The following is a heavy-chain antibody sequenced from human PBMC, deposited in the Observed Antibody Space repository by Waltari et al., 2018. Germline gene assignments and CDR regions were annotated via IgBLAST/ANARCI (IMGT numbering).Heavy chain of an antibody. CDR1: EFTFRSYR. CDR3: AREAHSSSLYGGFDY. V-gene: IGHV3-48*01. CDR2: ISSSSSTI. D-gene: IGHD6-13*01. J-gene: IGHJ4*02. Sequence: EVQLVESGGGLVQPGGSLRLSCAAYEFTFRSYRMNWVRKAPGKGLEWVSYISSSSSTIYYADSVKGRFTISRDNAKNSLYLQMNSLRAEDTAVYYCAREAHSSSLYGGFDYWGQGTLVTVSS.